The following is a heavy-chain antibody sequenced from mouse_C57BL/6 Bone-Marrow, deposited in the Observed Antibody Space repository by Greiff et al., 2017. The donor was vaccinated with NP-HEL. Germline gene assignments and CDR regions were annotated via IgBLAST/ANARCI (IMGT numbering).Heavy chain of an antibody. Sequence: QVQLKESGPELVKPGASVKISYKASGYAFSSSWMNWVKQRPGKGLEWIGRIYPGDGDTNYNGKFKGKATLTADKSSSTAYMQLSSLTSEDSAVYFCASTAQGGDYWGQGTTLTVSS. D-gene: IGHD3-2*02. CDR2: IYPGDGDT. CDR3: ASTAQGGDY. CDR1: GYAFSSSW. V-gene: IGHV1-82*01. J-gene: IGHJ2*01.